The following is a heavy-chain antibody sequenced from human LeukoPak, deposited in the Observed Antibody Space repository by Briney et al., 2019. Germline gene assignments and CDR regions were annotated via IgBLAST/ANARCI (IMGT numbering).Heavy chain of an antibody. CDR3: ARIQYYYDSSGYPPLHSNLHTTDAFDI. Sequence: SETLSLTCAVYGGSFSGYYWSWIRQPPGKGLEWIGEINHSGSTNYNPSLKSRVTISVDKSKNQFSLKLSSVTAADTAVYYCARIQYYYDSSGYPPLHSNLHTTDAFDIWGQGTMVTVSS. V-gene: IGHV4-34*01. D-gene: IGHD3-22*01. CDR2: INHSGST. CDR1: GGSFSGYY. J-gene: IGHJ3*02.